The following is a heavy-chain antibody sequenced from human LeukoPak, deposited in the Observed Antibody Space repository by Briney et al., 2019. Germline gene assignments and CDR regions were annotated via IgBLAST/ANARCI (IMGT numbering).Heavy chain of an antibody. CDR3: ARDGTYDSSGYYYGLIDY. Sequence: SETLSLTCTVSGYSISSGYYWGWIRQPPGKGLEWIGSIYHSGSTYYNPSLKSRVTISVDTSKSQFSLKLSSVTAADTAVYYCARDGTYDSSGYYYGLIDYWGQGTLVTVSS. J-gene: IGHJ4*02. CDR1: GYSISSGYY. D-gene: IGHD3-22*01. CDR2: IYHSGST. V-gene: IGHV4-38-2*02.